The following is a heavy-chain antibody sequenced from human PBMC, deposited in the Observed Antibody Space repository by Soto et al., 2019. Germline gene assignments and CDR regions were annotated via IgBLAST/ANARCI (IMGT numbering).Heavy chain of an antibody. D-gene: IGHD3-10*01. CDR3: ARDYSGSGPLFDY. J-gene: IGHJ4*02. CDR1: GGSISSGGYY. V-gene: IGHV4-31*03. Sequence: QVQLQESGPGLVKPSQTLSLTCTVSGGSISSGGYYWSWIRQHPGKGLEWIGYIYYSGSTYYNPSLKSRVXXPXDXYQNQFSLKLSSVTAADTAVYYCARDYSGSGPLFDYWGQGTLVTVSS. CDR2: IYYSGST.